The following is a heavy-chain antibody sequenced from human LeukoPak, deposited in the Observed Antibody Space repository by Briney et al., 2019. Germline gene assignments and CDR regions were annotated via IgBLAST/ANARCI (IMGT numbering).Heavy chain of an antibody. CDR2: IYHSGST. D-gene: IGHD6-6*01. CDR3: ARGGAARLHFQN. V-gene: IGHV4-59*01. CDR1: GGSISTYY. Sequence: SETLSLTCTVSGGSISTYYWNWIRQPPGKGLEWIGYIYHSGSTNYNPSLQSRVTISVDMSKNQFSLNLNSVTAADTAVYYCARGGAARLHFQNWGQGTLVTVSS. J-gene: IGHJ1*01.